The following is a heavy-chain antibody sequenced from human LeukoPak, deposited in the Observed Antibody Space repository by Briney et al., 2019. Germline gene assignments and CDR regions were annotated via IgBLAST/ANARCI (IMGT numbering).Heavy chain of an antibody. J-gene: IGHJ4*02. D-gene: IGHD3-10*01. CDR3: ARDDDGSGKYGQLY. Sequence: GGSLRLSCAASGFTFSNYSMHWVRQAPGKGLEWVAVIWYDGGKKYYADSVKGRFTISRDTPKKQLYLQMNSRRAEDTAVYYCARDDDGSGKYGQLYWGQGTLVTVSS. CDR1: GFTFSNYS. CDR2: IWYDGGKK. V-gene: IGHV3-33*01.